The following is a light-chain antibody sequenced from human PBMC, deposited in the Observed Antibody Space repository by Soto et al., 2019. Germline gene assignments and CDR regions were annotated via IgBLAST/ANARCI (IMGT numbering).Light chain of an antibody. J-gene: IGKJ3*01. CDR3: QKYDGVPQ. CDR2: DAS. Sequence: DIQMTQSPSSLSASVGDTVTITCQASQDITNHLNWYQHKPGKAPNLLIYDASHLETGVPSRFTGSGSGTYFTLTXXXXXXXXIATYYCQKYDGVPQFGPGTRVDF. CDR1: QDITNH. V-gene: IGKV1-33*01.